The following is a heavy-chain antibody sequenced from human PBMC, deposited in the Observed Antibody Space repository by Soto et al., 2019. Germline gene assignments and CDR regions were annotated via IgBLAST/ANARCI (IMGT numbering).Heavy chain of an antibody. CDR3: ARAYYGSGSSDRNWFDP. Sequence: QVQLQQWGAGLLKPSETLSLTCAVYGGSFSGYYWSWIRQPPGKGLEWMGEINHSGSTNYNPSLKSRVTISVDTSKNQFSLKLSSVTAADTAVYYCARAYYGSGSSDRNWFDPWGQGTLVTVSS. V-gene: IGHV4-34*01. CDR2: INHSGST. CDR1: GGSFSGYY. D-gene: IGHD3-10*01. J-gene: IGHJ5*02.